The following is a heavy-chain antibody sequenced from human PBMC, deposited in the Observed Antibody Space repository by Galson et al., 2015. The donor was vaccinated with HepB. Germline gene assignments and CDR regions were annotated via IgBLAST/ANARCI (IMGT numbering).Heavy chain of an antibody. Sequence: SLRLSCAGSGFIFRHHAMAWIRQAPGKGLKWVSGINGRGSTRSYSDAVKGRFSISRDNSKDTVFLQMDNLRAEDTAVYYCVKEGSWFGGDWFDPWGQGTMVTVSS. CDR1: GFIFRHHA. CDR2: INGRGSTR. CDR3: VKEGSWFGGDWFDP. J-gene: IGHJ3*01. V-gene: IGHV3-23*01. D-gene: IGHD3-16*01.